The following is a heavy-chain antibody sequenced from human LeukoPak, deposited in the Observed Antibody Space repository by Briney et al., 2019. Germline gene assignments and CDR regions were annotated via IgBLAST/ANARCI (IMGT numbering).Heavy chain of an antibody. CDR2: IYNRGST. CDR3: ARGVVKGGYCSSTSCLPWFDP. V-gene: IGHV4-61*08. D-gene: IGHD2-2*01. J-gene: IGHJ5*02. Sequence: PSETLSLTCTVSGGSVSSNGYFWNWIRQPPGKGLEWIGYIYNRGSTYYNPSLKSRVTISVDRSKNQFSLKLSSVTAADTAVYYCARGVVKGGYCSSTSCLPWFDPWGQGTLVTVSS. CDR1: GGSVSSNGYF.